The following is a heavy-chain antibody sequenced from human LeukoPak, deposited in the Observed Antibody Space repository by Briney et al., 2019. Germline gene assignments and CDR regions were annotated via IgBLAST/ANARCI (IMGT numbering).Heavy chain of an antibody. Sequence: SGTLSLTCAVSGGSISSSNWWSWVRQPPGKGLEWIGEIYHSGSTNYNPSLKSRVTISVDKSKNQFSLKLSSVTAADTAVYYCARSFLGYCSGGSCYLPHDFDYWGQGTPVTVSS. CDR3: ARSFLGYCSGGSCYLPHDFDY. V-gene: IGHV4-4*02. CDR1: GGSISSSNW. J-gene: IGHJ4*02. CDR2: IYHSGST. D-gene: IGHD2-15*01.